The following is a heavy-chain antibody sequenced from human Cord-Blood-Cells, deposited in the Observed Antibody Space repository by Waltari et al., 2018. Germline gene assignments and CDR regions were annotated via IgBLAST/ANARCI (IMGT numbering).Heavy chain of an antibody. CDR3: ARVESVITIPLSIDY. V-gene: IGHV1-2*02. D-gene: IGHD3-3*01. J-gene: IGHJ4*02. CDR2: INPNSGGT. CDR1: GYTFTGYY. Sequence: QVQLVQSGAEVKKPGASVKVSCKASGYTFTGYYMHWVRQAPGQGLEWMGWINPNSGGTNYAQKFQGRVTMTRDTSISTAYMELSRRRSDDTAVYYCARVESVITIPLSIDYWGQGTLVTVSS.